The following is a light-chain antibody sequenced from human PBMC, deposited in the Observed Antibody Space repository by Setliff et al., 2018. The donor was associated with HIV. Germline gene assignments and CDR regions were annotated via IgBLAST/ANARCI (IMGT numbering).Light chain of an antibody. CDR2: EVS. J-gene: IGLJ3*02. Sequence: QSALTQPPSASGSPGQSVTISCTGTSSDVGGYNYVSWYQQHPGNAPKLMLYEVSERPSGVPDRFSGSKSGNTASLTVSGLQAEDEADYSCSSFAGSNNLVFGGGTK. V-gene: IGLV2-8*01. CDR3: SSFAGSNNLV. CDR1: SSDVGGYNY.